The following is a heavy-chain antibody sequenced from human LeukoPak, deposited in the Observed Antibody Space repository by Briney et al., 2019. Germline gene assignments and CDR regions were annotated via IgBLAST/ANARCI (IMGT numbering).Heavy chain of an antibody. CDR1: GGSISSNSYY. CDR3: ARGPAAPPHYYYYYGMDV. J-gene: IGHJ6*02. CDR2: MYYGGNT. D-gene: IGHD2-2*01. Sequence: PSETLSLTCTVSGGSISSNSYYWGSVRQPPGKGLEWIGTMYYGGNTYYNPSLKSRVTISVDTSKNQFSLKLSSVTAADTAVYYCARGPAAPPHYYYYYGMDVWGQGTTVTVSS. V-gene: IGHV4-39*01.